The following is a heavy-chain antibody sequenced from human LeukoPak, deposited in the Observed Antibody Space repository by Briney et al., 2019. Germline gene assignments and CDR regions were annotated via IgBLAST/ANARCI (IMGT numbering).Heavy chain of an antibody. J-gene: IGHJ3*02. CDR3: VLGAYWNDDKNAFHI. CDR2: IGATGDT. CDR1: GLTFSSYD. V-gene: IGHV3-13*01. D-gene: IGHD1-1*01. Sequence: GGSLRLSCAAFGLTFSSYDMHWLRHFPGKGLEWVSTIGATGDTYYIDSVKDRFTISRENAKKSVYLQLSSLNAEDTAVYFCVLGAYWNDDKNAFHIWGPGTMVTVS.